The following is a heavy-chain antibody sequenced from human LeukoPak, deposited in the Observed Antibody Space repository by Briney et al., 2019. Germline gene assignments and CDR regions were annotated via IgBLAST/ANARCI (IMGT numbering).Heavy chain of an antibody. J-gene: IGHJ4*02. D-gene: IGHD3-22*01. Sequence: GGSLRHSCAASGFTVSSIHMSWVRQAPGKGLEWVSVIYGGGSTYYADSVKGRFTISRDNSKNTLYLQMNSLRAEDTAVYYCARGSGYYLGNYWGQGTLVTVSS. CDR3: ARGSGYYLGNY. CDR2: IYGGGST. CDR1: GFTVSSIH. V-gene: IGHV3-53*01.